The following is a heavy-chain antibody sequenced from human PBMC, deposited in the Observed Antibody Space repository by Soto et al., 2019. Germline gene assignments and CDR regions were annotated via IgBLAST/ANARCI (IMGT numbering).Heavy chain of an antibody. D-gene: IGHD3-10*01. J-gene: IGHJ5*02. CDR3: SSRVTDAPT. Sequence: QVQLQESGEGLVKPSGTLSLTCAVSGASISSGWWTWVRQPPGKGLEWIGETLYSGRTNYNSSLNSRVTISIDKSKKQFSLNLSSVTAADTAVYYCSSRVTDAPTWGQGTLVTVSS. CDR1: GASISSGW. V-gene: IGHV4-4*02. CDR2: TLYSGRT.